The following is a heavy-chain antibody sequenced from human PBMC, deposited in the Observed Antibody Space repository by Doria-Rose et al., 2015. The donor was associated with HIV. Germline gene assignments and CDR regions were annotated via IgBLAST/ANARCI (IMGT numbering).Heavy chain of an antibody. Sequence: ETGPVLVKPTETLTLTCTVSGVSLSSPGMGVSWIRQPPGKALEWLANTFSDDERSYKTSLMSRLTISRGTSESQVVLTMTDTDPVDTATYYCARIKSSRWYHKYYFDFWGQGTLVIVSA. CDR1: GVSLSSPGMG. D-gene: IGHD6-13*01. V-gene: IGHV2-26*01. CDR3: ARIKSSRWYHKYYFDF. CDR2: TFSDDER. J-gene: IGHJ4*02.